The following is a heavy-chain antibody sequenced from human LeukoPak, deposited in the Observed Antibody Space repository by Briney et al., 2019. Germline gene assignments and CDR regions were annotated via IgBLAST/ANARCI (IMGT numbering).Heavy chain of an antibody. Sequence: SETLSLTCAVYGGSFSGYYWSWIRQPPGKGLEWIGEINHSGSTNYNPSLKSRVTISVDTSKNQFSLKLSSVTAADTAVYYCARWSGGSGSYHLGNYGMDVWGKGTTVIVSS. CDR2: INHSGST. CDR3: ARWSGGSGSYHLGNYGMDV. V-gene: IGHV4-34*01. CDR1: GGSFSGYY. J-gene: IGHJ6*04. D-gene: IGHD3-10*01.